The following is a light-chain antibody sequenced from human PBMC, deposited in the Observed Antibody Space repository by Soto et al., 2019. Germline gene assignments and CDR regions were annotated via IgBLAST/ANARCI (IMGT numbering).Light chain of an antibody. J-gene: IGLJ1*01. CDR2: EIN. V-gene: IGLV2-8*01. CDR1: SSDVGGYNY. Sequence: QSVLTQPPSASGSPGQSVTISCTVTSSDVGGYNYVSWYQQHPGKAPKLMIYEINKRPSGVPDRFSGSKSGSTASLIVSGLQAEDEADYYCSSFAGSGTVFGTGTKVTVL. CDR3: SSFAGSGTV.